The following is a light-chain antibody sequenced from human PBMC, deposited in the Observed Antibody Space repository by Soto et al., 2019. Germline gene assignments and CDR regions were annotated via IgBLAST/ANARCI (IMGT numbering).Light chain of an antibody. CDR1: SSNIGGNS. CDR2: DDN. Sequence: QSVLTQPPSVSAAPGQKVTISCSGSSSNIGGNSVSWYQQLPGTAPELLIYDDNKRPSGIPDRFSGSKSGTSATLGITGLQTGEEAHSPCGSWDRSLSAYVFGTGTKVTV. J-gene: IGLJ1*01. CDR3: GSWDRSLSAYV. V-gene: IGLV1-51*01.